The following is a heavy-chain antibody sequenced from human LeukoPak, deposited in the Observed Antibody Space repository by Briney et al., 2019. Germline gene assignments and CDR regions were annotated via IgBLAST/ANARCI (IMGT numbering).Heavy chain of an antibody. J-gene: IGHJ4*02. Sequence: GGSLRLSCAASRFTFSGYTMNWVRQAPGKGLEWVSSISSSSTYIYYADSVKGRFHISRHNANNSLSLQMNSLSLGDAAVYYCAGGCNSSWSPGYWGQGTLVTVSS. CDR1: RFTFSGYT. V-gene: IGHV3-21*01. D-gene: IGHD6-13*01. CDR3: AGGCNSSWSPGY. CDR2: ISSSSTYI.